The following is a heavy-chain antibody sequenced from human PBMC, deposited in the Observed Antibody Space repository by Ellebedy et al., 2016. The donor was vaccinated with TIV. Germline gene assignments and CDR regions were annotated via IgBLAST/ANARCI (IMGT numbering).Heavy chain of an antibody. CDR2: IKQDASDQ. CDR3: ARVRWLVPDY. CDR1: GLAFGQFW. D-gene: IGHD6-19*01. J-gene: IGHJ4*02. V-gene: IGHV3-7*01. Sequence: GGSLRLSCKVSGLAFGQFWMSWVRQAPGGRLEWVANIKQDASDQYYLDSVKGRFVVSRDNTKNSLYLQMNSLRVEDTAVYYCARVRWLVPDYWGQGTLVTVSS.